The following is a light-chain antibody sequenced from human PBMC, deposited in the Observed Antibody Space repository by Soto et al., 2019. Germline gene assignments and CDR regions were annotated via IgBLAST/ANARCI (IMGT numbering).Light chain of an antibody. CDR1: ESVGSN. V-gene: IGKV3-15*01. CDR2: DAS. J-gene: IGKJ1*01. Sequence: EIVMTQSPGTLSGSPGERSTLSFIASESVGSNLAWYQQKPGQPPRLLIYDASMRETGVPPGFSGSGSGTEFTLTISSLQPDDFATYYCQHYNSYSEAFGQGTKVDIK. CDR3: QHYNSYSEA.